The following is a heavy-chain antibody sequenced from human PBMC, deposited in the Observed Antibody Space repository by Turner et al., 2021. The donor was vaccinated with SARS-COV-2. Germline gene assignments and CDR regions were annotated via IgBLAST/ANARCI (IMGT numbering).Heavy chain of an antibody. V-gene: IGHV3-23*01. D-gene: IGHD3-9*01. CDR3: AKSIPSTGFVFDY. J-gene: IGHJ4*02. CDR1: GFTFSSYA. CDR2: ISSSGGST. Sequence: EVQLLESGGGLIQPGGSLRLSCAASGFTFSSYAMSWVRQAPGKGLEWVSAISSSGGSTYYADSVKGRFTISRDNSKNTLYLQLISLRADDTAVYYCAKSIPSTGFVFDYWGQGTLVTVSS.